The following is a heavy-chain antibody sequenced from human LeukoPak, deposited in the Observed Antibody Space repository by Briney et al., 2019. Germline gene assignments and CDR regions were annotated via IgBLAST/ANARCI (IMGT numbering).Heavy chain of an antibody. J-gene: IGHJ4*02. CDR3: ARAVGHVLLWFGELFGDFDY. D-gene: IGHD3-10*01. CDR1: GYTFTSYG. V-gene: IGHV1-18*01. Sequence: ASVKVSCKASGYTFTSYGISWVRQAPGQGLEWMGWISAYNGNTNYAQKLQGRVTMTTDTSTSTAYMELRSLRSDDTAVYYCARAVGHVLLWFGELFGDFDYWGQGTLVTVSS. CDR2: ISAYNGNT.